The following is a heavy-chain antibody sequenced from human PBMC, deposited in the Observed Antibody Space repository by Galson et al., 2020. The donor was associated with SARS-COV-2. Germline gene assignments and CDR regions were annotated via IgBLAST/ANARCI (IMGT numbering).Heavy chain of an antibody. CDR3: TWTTVTLQWDF. J-gene: IGHJ4*02. V-gene: IGHV3-15*01. CDR1: GFTFSTYP. Sequence: GESLKISCAASGFTFSTYPMHWVRQAPGKGLEWVGRVKSKTDGGTTDYAAPVKGRFIISRDDSKNTLYLQMDSLKTEDTAVYYCTWTTVTLQWDFWGQGTQVTVSS. CDR2: VKSKTDGGTT. D-gene: IGHD4-17*01.